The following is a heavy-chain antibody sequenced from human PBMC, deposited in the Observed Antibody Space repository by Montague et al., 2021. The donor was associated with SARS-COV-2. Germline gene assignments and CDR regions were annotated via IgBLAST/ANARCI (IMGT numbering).Heavy chain of an antibody. J-gene: IGHJ3*02. Sequence: SETLSLTCTVSGGSISSYYWSWIRQPPGKGLEWIGYIYYSGSTNYNPSLKSRVTISVDTSKNQFSLKLGSVTAADTAVYYCARGSGWMGNAFDIWGQGIMVTVSS. CDR3: ARGSGWMGNAFDI. CDR1: GGSISSYY. D-gene: IGHD6-19*01. CDR2: IYYSGST. V-gene: IGHV4-59*01.